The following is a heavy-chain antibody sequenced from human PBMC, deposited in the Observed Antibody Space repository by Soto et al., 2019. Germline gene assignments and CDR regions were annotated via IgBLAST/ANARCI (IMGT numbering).Heavy chain of an antibody. Sequence: GGSLRLSCAASGFTFSSYAMSWFRQAPWEGLEWVSAISGSGGSTYYADSVKGRFTISRDNSKNTLYLQMNSLRAEDTAVYYCAKTTIFGVVKGAFDIWGQGTMVTVSS. CDR1: GFTFSSYA. V-gene: IGHV3-23*01. J-gene: IGHJ3*02. D-gene: IGHD3-3*01. CDR3: AKTTIFGVVKGAFDI. CDR2: ISGSGGST.